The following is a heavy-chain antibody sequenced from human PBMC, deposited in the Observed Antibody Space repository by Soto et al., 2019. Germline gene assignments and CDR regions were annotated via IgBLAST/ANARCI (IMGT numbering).Heavy chain of an antibody. Sequence: GASVKVSCKASGYTFTSYYMHWVRQAPGQGLEWMGIINPSGGSTSYAQKFQGRVTMTRDTSTSTVYMELSSLRSEDTAVYYCASLRATVTPEVVPAASYGMDVWGQGTTVTVSS. J-gene: IGHJ6*02. CDR2: INPSGGST. D-gene: IGHD2-2*01. CDR1: GYTFTSYY. V-gene: IGHV1-46*01. CDR3: ASLRATVTPEVVPAASYGMDV.